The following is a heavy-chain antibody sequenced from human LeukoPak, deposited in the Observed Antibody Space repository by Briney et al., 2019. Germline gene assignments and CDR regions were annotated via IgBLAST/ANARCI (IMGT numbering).Heavy chain of an antibody. D-gene: IGHD6-13*01. CDR1: GYTFTSYG. Sequence: ASVKVSCKASGYTFTSYGISWVRQAPGQGLEWMGWISASNGNTKYTQNLQGRVTMTTDTSTSTAYMELRSLRSDDTAVYYCARAAAAGRLGWFDPWGQGTLVTVSS. CDR2: ISASNGNT. V-gene: IGHV1-18*01. CDR3: ARAAAAGRLGWFDP. J-gene: IGHJ5*02.